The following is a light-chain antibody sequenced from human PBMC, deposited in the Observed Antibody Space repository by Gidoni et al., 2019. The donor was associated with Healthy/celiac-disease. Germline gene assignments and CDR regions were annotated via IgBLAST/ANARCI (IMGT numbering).Light chain of an antibody. CDR2: GAS. V-gene: IGKV3-15*01. CDR1: QSVNSN. J-gene: IGKJ1*01. CDR3: QQYNNWPRT. Sequence: EIVMTQSPATLSVSPGERATLSCRASQSVNSNLAWYQLKPGQAPRLLIYGASTRATGIPARFSGSGSGTEFTLTISSLQSEDFAVHYCQQYNNWPRTFGQGTKVEIK.